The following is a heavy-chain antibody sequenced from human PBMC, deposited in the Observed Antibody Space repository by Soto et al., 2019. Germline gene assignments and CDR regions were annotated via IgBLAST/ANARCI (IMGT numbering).Heavy chain of an antibody. CDR2: IDPSDSYT. CDR3: ARDRPAIDGWGTFDY. D-gene: IGHD7-27*01. Sequence: GESLKISCKGSGYSFTSYWISWVRQMPGKGLEWMGRIDPSDSYTNYSPSFQGHVTISADKSISTAYLQWSSLKASDTAVYYCARDRPAIDGWGTFDYWGQGTLVTVSS. J-gene: IGHJ4*02. CDR1: GYSFTSYW. V-gene: IGHV5-10-1*01.